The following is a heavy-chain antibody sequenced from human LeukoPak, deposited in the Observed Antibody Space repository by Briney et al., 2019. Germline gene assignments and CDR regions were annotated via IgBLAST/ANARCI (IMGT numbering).Heavy chain of an antibody. V-gene: IGHV4-34*01. CDR3: AGVVSYSSSWYGLDAFDI. Sequence: PSETLSLTCAVYGGSFSGYYWSWIRQPPGKGLEWIGQINHSGSTNYNPSLKSRVTISVDTSKNQFSLKLSSVTPADRAVYYCAGVVSYSSSWYGLDAFDIWGQGTMVTVSS. J-gene: IGHJ3*02. CDR2: INHSGST. CDR1: GGSFSGYY. D-gene: IGHD6-13*01.